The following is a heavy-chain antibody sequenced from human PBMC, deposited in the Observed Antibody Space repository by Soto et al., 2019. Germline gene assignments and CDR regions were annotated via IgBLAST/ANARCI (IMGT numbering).Heavy chain of an antibody. CDR1: GFTFSDHY. V-gene: IGHV3-11*01. D-gene: IGHD3-3*01. Sequence: GGSLRLSCAASGFTFSDHYMSWIRQALGKGLEWISYISSSGSTIYYTDSVKGRFTISRDNAKNSLYLQMNSLRAEDTAVYYCARDRLESRWLGLGYWGQGTVVTVSS. CDR3: ARDRLESRWLGLGY. CDR2: ISSSGSTI. J-gene: IGHJ4*02.